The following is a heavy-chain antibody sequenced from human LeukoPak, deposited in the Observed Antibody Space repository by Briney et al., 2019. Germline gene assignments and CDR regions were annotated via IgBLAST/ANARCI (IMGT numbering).Heavy chain of an antibody. CDR1: GGSFSGYY. V-gene: IGHV4-34*01. CDR3: ARGPYSSGWPDY. CDR2: INHSGST. D-gene: IGHD6-19*01. Sequence: TSETLSLTCAVYGGSFSGYYWSWIRQPPGKGLEWIGEINHSGSTNYNPSLKSRVTISVDTSKNQFSLKLSSVTAADTAVCYCARGPYSSGWPDYWGQGTLVTVSS. J-gene: IGHJ4*02.